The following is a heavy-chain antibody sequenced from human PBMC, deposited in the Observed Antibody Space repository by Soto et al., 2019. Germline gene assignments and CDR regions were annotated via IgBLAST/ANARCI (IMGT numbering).Heavy chain of an antibody. D-gene: IGHD3-10*01. J-gene: IGHJ4*02. CDR3: TRASASSMLRGVVIN. CDR1: GGSISTDNW. V-gene: IGHV4-4*02. Sequence: TSETLSLTCAVSGGSISTDNWWSWVRQPTGKGLEWIGEMYHSGDSNFNPSLKSRVTISVDKSKNQFSMQMASVTAADTALYYCTRASASSMLRGVVINWGRGTQVTVSS. CDR2: MYHSGDS.